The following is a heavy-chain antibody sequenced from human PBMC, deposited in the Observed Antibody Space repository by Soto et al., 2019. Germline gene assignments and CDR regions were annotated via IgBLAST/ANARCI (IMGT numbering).Heavy chain of an antibody. J-gene: IGHJ6*02. Sequence: SETLSLTCTVSGGSISSSSYYWGWIRQPPGKGLEWIGSIYYSGSTYYNPSLKSRVTISVDTSKNQFSLKLSSVTAADTAVYYCARRLSLYGDYGIEDLDVWGQGTTVTVSS. D-gene: IGHD4-17*01. CDR1: GGSISSSSYY. CDR2: IYYSGST. V-gene: IGHV4-39*01. CDR3: ARRLSLYGDYGIEDLDV.